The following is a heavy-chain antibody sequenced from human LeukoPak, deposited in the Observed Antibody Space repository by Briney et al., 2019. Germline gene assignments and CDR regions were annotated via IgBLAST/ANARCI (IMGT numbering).Heavy chain of an antibody. CDR3: AGGDPYRGYDYPGV. CDR2: ISYDGSKK. D-gene: IGHD5-12*01. V-gene: IGHV3-30*04. Sequence: EWVXIISYDGSKKYYADSVRGRFTISRDNSKNTLYLQMNSLRLEDTALYYCAGGDPYRGYDYPGVWGQGTLVTVPS. J-gene: IGHJ4*02.